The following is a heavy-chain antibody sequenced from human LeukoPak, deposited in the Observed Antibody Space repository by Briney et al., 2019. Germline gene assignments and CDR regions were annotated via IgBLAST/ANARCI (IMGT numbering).Heavy chain of an antibody. J-gene: IGHJ4*02. CDR3: ATTREVMRGYYFDP. CDR1: GGTFSSYA. V-gene: IGHV1-69*13. D-gene: IGHD2-21*01. CDR2: IIPLFDTA. Sequence: ASVTVSCKASGGTFSSYAISWVRQAPGQGLEWMGAIIPLFDTANYARKFPGRVTITADESTNTAYMELSSLRSEDTAVYYCATTREVMRGYYFDPWGQGTLVTVSS.